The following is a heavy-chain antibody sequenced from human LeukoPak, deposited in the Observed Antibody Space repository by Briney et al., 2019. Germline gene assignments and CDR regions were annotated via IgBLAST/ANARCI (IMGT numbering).Heavy chain of an antibody. CDR1: GFTFTKYW. CDR2: IKQDGSDK. V-gene: IGHV3-7*01. Sequence: PGGSLRLSCAASGFTFTKYWMTWVRQAPGKGLEWLANIKQDGSDKHYVNSVKGRFTISRDNAKNSVYLQLNSLRDEDTAIYYCTRENWGPDYWGQGTLVTVSS. CDR3: TRENWGPDY. D-gene: IGHD7-27*01. J-gene: IGHJ4*02.